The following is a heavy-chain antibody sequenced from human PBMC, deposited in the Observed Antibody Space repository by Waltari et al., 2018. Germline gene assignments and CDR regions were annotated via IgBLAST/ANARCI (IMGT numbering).Heavy chain of an antibody. CDR1: GFTYSNYA. Sequence: EVQLVESGGGLVQPGGSLRLSCAGSGFTYSNYAMSWVRQAPGKGLEWVAAFSGSGSRTYYAGSVKGRFTISRDTSKNTLHLQMDSLGTEDTAVYYCANGGLYSSSWGDYWGQGTLVTVSS. J-gene: IGHJ4*02. CDR3: ANGGLYSSSWGDY. D-gene: IGHD6-13*01. CDR2: FSGSGSRT. V-gene: IGHV3-23*04.